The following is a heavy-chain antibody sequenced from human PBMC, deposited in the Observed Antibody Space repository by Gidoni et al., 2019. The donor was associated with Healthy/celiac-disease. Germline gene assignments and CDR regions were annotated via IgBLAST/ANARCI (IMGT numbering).Heavy chain of an antibody. V-gene: IGHV4-59*08. D-gene: IGHD4-17*01. CDR1: GGSISSYY. Sequence: QVQLQESGPGLVKPSETLSLTCTVSGGSISSYYWSWIRQPPGKGREWIGYIYYSGSTNYNPSLKSRVTISVDTSKNQFSLKLSSVTAADTAVYYCARHQGLRGAFDIWGQGTMVTVSS. CDR2: IYYSGST. J-gene: IGHJ3*02. CDR3: ARHQGLRGAFDI.